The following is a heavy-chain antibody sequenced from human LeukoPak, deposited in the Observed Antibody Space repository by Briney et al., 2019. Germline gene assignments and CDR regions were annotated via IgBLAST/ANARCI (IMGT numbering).Heavy chain of an antibody. J-gene: IGHJ6*03. CDR2: VNPYNDKT. V-gene: IGHV1-8*03. CDR1: RYTFNPFD. D-gene: IGHD3-10*01. CDR3: ARGRRLRGVTSRPIYYYYYMDV. Sequence: ASVKLSCKASRYTFNPFDINWVRQATGQGPEWMGWVNPYNDKTVYAPKFQGRVSISSNNSINTAYMEFSGLKSDDTAVYYCARGRRLRGVTSRPIYYYYYMDVWGGGTTVTVSS.